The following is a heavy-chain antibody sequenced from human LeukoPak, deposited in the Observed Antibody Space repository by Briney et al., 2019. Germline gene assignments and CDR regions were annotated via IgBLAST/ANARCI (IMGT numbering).Heavy chain of an antibody. CDR2: IYYSGST. CDR1: GGSISSYY. Sequence: SETLSLTCTVSGGSISSYYWSWIRQPPGKGPEWIGYIYYSGSTNYNPSLKSRVTISVDTSKNQFSLKLSSVTAADTAVYYCARVKRGGYYYDSSGYYRYFDYWGQGTLVTVSS. V-gene: IGHV4-59*01. CDR3: ARVKRGGYYYDSSGYYRYFDY. J-gene: IGHJ4*02. D-gene: IGHD3-22*01.